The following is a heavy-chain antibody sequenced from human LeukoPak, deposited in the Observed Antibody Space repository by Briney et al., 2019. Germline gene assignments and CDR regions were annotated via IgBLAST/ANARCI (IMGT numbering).Heavy chain of an antibody. CDR1: GDSVSSNSAA. Sequence: SQTLSLTCAISGDSVSSNSAAWNWIRQSPSRGLEWLGRTYYRSKWYNDYAVSVKSRITINPDTSKNQFSLQLNSVTPEDTAVYYCAREQSGEMATIKEGIGEFDYWGQGTLVTVSS. CDR2: TYYRSKWYN. J-gene: IGHJ4*02. D-gene: IGHD5-24*01. CDR3: AREQSGEMATIKEGIGEFDY. V-gene: IGHV6-1*01.